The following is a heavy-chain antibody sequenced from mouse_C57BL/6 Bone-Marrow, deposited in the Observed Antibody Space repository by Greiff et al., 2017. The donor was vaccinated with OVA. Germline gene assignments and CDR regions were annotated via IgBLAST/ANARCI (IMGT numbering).Heavy chain of an antibody. CDR3: ARPITTVVANWYFDV. V-gene: IGHV1-64*01. CDR1: GYTFTSYW. CDR2: IHPNSGST. D-gene: IGHD1-1*01. J-gene: IGHJ1*03. Sequence: QVQLKQPGAELVKPGASVKLSCKASGYTFTSYWMHWVKQRPGQGLEWIGMIHPNSGSTNYNEKFKSKATLTVDKSSSTAYMQLSSLTSEDSAVYYCARPITTVVANWYFDVWGTGTTVTVSS.